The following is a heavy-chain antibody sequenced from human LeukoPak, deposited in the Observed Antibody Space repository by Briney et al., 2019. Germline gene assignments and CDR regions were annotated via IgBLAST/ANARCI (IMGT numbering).Heavy chain of an antibody. D-gene: IGHD1-1*01. CDR2: IYPGDSDT. V-gene: IGHV5-51*01. Sequence: GESLKISCKGSGYSFTSYWIGWVRQMPGKGLEWMGIIYPGDSDTRYSPSFQGQVTISADKSISTAYLQWSSLKASDTAMYYCARRGTGGPYNWNDEAYYFDYWGQGTLVTVSS. CDR1: GYSFTSYW. J-gene: IGHJ4*02. CDR3: ARRGTGGPYNWNDEAYYFDY.